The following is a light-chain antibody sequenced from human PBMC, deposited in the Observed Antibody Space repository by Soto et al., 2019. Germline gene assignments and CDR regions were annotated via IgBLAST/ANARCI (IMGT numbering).Light chain of an antibody. CDR2: DVS. Sequence: QSALTQSASVSGSPGQSITISCTGTSSDVGGYNYVSWYQQHPGKAPKLMIYDVSNRPSGVSNRFSGSKSGNTASLTISGLQAEDEADYYCSSYTSSFYVFGTGTKLTVL. CDR1: SSDVGGYNY. CDR3: SSYTSSFYV. J-gene: IGLJ1*01. V-gene: IGLV2-14*01.